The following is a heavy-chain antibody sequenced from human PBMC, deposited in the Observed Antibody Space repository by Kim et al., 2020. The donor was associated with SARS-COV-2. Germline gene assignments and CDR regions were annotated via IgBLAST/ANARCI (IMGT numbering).Heavy chain of an antibody. CDR2: IYTSGST. CDR1: GGSISSGSYY. Sequence: SETLSLTCTVSGGSISSGSYYWSWIRQPAGKGLEWIGRIYTSGSTNYNPSLKSRVTISVDTSKNQFSLKLSSVTAADTAVYYCARETYDSSGYYSPRGYYFDYWGQGTLVTVSS. J-gene: IGHJ4*02. D-gene: IGHD3-22*01. CDR3: ARETYDSSGYYSPRGYYFDY. V-gene: IGHV4-61*02.